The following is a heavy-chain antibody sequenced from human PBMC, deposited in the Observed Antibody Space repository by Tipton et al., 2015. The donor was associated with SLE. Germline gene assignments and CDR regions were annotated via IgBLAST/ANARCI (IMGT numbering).Heavy chain of an antibody. CDR1: GFTFSNYW. D-gene: IGHD3-3*01. Sequence: LRLSCAASGFTFSNYWMSWIRQPPGKELEWIGYIYYSGSTSYNPSLKSRVTISLDTSKNQLSLKLTSVTAADTAVYYCASSLWSGYFRYYGMGVWGQGTTVTVSS. CDR3: ASSLWSGYFRYYGMGV. V-gene: IGHV4-59*01. CDR2: IYYSGST. J-gene: IGHJ6*02.